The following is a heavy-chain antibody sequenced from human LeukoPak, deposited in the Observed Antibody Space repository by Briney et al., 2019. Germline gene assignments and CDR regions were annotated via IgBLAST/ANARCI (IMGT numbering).Heavy chain of an antibody. CDR1: GGSFSGYY. CDR3: ARVEVIINYYYYMDV. CDR2: IKHSGST. D-gene: IGHD3-9*01. Sequence: KPSETLSLTCAVYGGSFSGYYWSWIRQPPGKGLEWIGEIKHSGSTNYNPSLKSRVTISVDTSKNQFSLKLSSVTAADTAVYYCARVEVIINYYYYMDVWGKGTTVTVSS. V-gene: IGHV4-34*01. J-gene: IGHJ6*03.